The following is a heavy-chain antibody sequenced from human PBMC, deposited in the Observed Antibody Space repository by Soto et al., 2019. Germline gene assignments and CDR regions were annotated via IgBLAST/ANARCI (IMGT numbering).Heavy chain of an antibody. D-gene: IGHD2-2*01. Sequence: ASVNVSCKASGYTFTVYYMHWVRQAPGQGLEWMGWINPNSGGTNYAQKFQGWVTMTRDTSISTAYMELSRLRSDDTAVYYCARGLPSPYCSSTSCSNFGAGDAFDIWGQGTMVTVSS. CDR1: GYTFTVYY. CDR3: ARGLPSPYCSSTSCSNFGAGDAFDI. V-gene: IGHV1-2*04. J-gene: IGHJ3*02. CDR2: INPNSGGT.